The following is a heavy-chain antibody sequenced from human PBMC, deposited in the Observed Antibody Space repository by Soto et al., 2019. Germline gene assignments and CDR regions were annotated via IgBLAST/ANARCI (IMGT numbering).Heavy chain of an antibody. Sequence: GASVKVSCKASGYTFTSYYMHWVRQAPGQGLEWMGIINPSGGSTSYAQKFQGRVTMTRDTSTSTVYMELSSLRSEDTAVYYCARVTSGRWNHIPGNDYYYYGMDVWGQATTVTVSS. CDR2: INPSGGST. D-gene: IGHD1-1*01. CDR1: GYTFTSYY. J-gene: IGHJ6*02. V-gene: IGHV1-46*01. CDR3: ARVTSGRWNHIPGNDYYYYGMDV.